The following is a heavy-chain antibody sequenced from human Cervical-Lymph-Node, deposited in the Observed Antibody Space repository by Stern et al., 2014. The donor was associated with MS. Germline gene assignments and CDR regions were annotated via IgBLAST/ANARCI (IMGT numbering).Heavy chain of an antibody. Sequence: EVQLVESGAEVKKPGESLKISCKGSGYTFTNNWIAWVRQMPGKGLEWMGIIYPDDSDIRYSPSLQGQVTISADKSISTAYLQWSSLKAADSAVYYCARHRPRRKWDDPNYGMDVWGQGTTVTVSS. V-gene: IGHV5-51*01. D-gene: IGHD1-1*01. CDR2: IYPDDSDI. J-gene: IGHJ6*02. CDR3: ARHRPRRKWDDPNYGMDV. CDR1: GYTFTNNW.